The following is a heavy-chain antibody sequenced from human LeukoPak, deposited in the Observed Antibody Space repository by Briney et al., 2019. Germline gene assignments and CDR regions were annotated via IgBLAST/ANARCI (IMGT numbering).Heavy chain of an antibody. Sequence: SETLSLTCAVYGGSFSGYYWSWIRQPPGKGLEWIGEINHSGSTNYNPSLKSRVTISVDTSKNQFSLKLSSATAADTAVYYCAKSHRYGGNRLNAFDIWGQGTMVTVSS. CDR2: INHSGST. CDR3: AKSHRYGGNRLNAFDI. CDR1: GGSFSGYY. D-gene: IGHD4-23*01. V-gene: IGHV4-34*01. J-gene: IGHJ3*02.